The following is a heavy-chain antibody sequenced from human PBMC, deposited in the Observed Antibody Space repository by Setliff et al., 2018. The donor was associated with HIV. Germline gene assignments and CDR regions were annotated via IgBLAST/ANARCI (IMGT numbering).Heavy chain of an antibody. J-gene: IGHJ5*02. CDR1: GYRFNTYG. CDR2: ISAYDGNT. CDR3: ARSPYSGRLVP. D-gene: IGHD5-12*01. Sequence: ASVKVSCKASGYRFNTYGISWVRQAPGQGLEWMGWISAYDGNTNYEQKFQGRVTMTTDTSTSTAYMELRSLRSDDTAVYFCARSPYSGRLVPWGQGTLVTVSS. V-gene: IGHV1-18*01.